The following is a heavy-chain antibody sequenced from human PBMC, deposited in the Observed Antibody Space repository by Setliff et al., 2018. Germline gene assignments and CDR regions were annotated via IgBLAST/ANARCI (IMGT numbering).Heavy chain of an antibody. D-gene: IGHD1-26*01. V-gene: IGHV4-4*02. CDR2: IYHSGST. Sequence: KTSETLSLTCAVSGDSISSSNWWNWVRQPPGKGLEWIGEIYHSGSTKHNPSLKSRVTISVDKSKNQFSLKLGSVTAADTAVYYCARSSYSGSYLNVWGQGTTVTVSS. CDR3: ARSSYSGSYLNV. J-gene: IGHJ6*02. CDR1: GDSISSSNW.